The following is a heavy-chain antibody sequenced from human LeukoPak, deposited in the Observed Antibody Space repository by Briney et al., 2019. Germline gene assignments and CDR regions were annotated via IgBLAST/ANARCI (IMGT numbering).Heavy chain of an antibody. J-gene: IGHJ5*02. D-gene: IGHD3-10*01. V-gene: IGHV4-4*02. CDR1: GGSISSSNW. CDR2: IYYSGST. Sequence: SGTLSLTCAVSGGSISSSNWWSWIRQPPGKGLEWIGHIYYSGSTYYNPSLKSRVTISVDTSKNQFSLKLSSVTAADTAVYYCAREGGITMVDWFDPWGQGTLVTVSS. CDR3: AREGGITMVDWFDP.